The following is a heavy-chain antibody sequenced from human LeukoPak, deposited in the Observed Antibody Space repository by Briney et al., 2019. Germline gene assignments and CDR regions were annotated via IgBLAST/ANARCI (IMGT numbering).Heavy chain of an antibody. CDR1: GFTVSSNY. D-gene: IGHD5-18*01. CDR2: IYSGGST. Sequence: PGGSLRLACAASGFTVSSNYMSWVRQAPGKGLEWVSVIYSGGSTYYADSVKGRFTISRDNSRNTLYLQMNSLRAEDTAVYYCATFSLAMVTFDYWGQGTLVTVSS. J-gene: IGHJ4*02. CDR3: ATFSLAMVTFDY. V-gene: IGHV3-66*01.